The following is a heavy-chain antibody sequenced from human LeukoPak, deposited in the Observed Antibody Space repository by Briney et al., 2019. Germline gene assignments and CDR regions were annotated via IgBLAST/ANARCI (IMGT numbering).Heavy chain of an antibody. CDR3: AHYDLWSGDHDAFDI. Sequence: SETLSLTCTVSGGSISSSYWSWIRQPPGKELEWIGYIYYSGSTNYNPSLKSRVTISVDTSKNQFSLRLRSVTAADTAVYYCAHYDLWSGDHDAFDIWGQGTMVTVFS. CDR1: GGSISSSY. CDR2: IYYSGST. V-gene: IGHV4-59*08. D-gene: IGHD3-3*01. J-gene: IGHJ3*02.